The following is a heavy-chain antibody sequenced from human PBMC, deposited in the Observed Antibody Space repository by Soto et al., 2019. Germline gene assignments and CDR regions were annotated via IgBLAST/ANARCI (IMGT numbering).Heavy chain of an antibody. CDR1: GGSASRGNYH. J-gene: IGHJ4*02. CDR2: FYYTGST. V-gene: IGHV4-61*01. CDR3: ARSMHYSDGSNYSPFAY. Sequence: ASEDLSHTHTGSGGSASRGNYHWGWIRQAPGKGLEWIGYFYYTGSTNYNPSLKSRVTISIDASKNQFSLRLSSVTAADTAVYYCARSMHYSDGSNYSPFAYRGQGTLVPVSS. D-gene: IGHD3-22*01.